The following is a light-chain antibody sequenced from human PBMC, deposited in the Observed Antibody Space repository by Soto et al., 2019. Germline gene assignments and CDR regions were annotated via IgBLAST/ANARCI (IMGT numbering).Light chain of an antibody. Sequence: EMVVTQSPATLSVSPGERVTLSCRTSQDVSSKLAWYQQKPGQPPSLLIYDASTRATGTPARFSGSGSGTGFTLAVSSLQSEDYALYFCQQYIRWPLAFGGGTKVEIK. J-gene: IGKJ4*01. CDR3: QQYIRWPLA. V-gene: IGKV3D-15*01. CDR1: QDVSSK. CDR2: DAS.